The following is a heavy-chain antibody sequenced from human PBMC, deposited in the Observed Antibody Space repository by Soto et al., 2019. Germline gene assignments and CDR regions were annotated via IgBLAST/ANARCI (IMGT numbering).Heavy chain of an antibody. D-gene: IGHD3-3*01. CDR3: ARTVEWLPTVDY. CDR2: IYYSGST. CDR1: GGSISSSSYY. J-gene: IGHJ4*02. Sequence: QLQLQESGPGLVKPSETLSLTCTVSGGSISSSSYYWGWIRQPPGKGLEWIGSIYYSGSTYYNPSLKSRVTISVDTSKNQFSLKLSSVTAADTAVYYCARTVEWLPTVDYWGQGTLVTVSS. V-gene: IGHV4-39*01.